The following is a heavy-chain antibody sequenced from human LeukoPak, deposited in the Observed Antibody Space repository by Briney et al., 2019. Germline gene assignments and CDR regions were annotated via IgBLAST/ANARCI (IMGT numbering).Heavy chain of an antibody. Sequence: GGSLRLSCAASGLTFSSYWMYWVRQVPGEGLVWVSRVNSVGSRTAYADSVRGRFTISRDNAKNTLYLQMDNLRAEDTAVYYCAGAPDYGSDYWGQGTLVTVSS. V-gene: IGHV3-74*01. CDR2: VNSVGSRT. CDR1: GLTFSSYW. D-gene: IGHD4-17*01. CDR3: AGAPDYGSDY. J-gene: IGHJ4*02.